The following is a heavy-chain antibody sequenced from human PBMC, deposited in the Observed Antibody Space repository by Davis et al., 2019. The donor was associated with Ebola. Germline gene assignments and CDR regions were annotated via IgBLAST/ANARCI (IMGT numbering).Heavy chain of an antibody. CDR3: ARGNYYDSSGYSHYYYYMDV. J-gene: IGHJ6*03. D-gene: IGHD3-22*01. CDR1: GYSFTSYW. CDR2: IDPSDSYT. V-gene: IGHV5-10-1*01. Sequence: GESLKISCKGSGYSFTSYWIGWVRQMPGKGLEWMGRIDPSDSYTNYSPSFQGHVTISADKSISTAYLQWSSLKASDTAMYYCARGNYYDSSGYSHYYYYMDVWGKGTTVTVSS.